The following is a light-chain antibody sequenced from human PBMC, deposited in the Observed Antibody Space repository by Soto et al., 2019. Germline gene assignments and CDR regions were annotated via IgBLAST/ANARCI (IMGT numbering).Light chain of an antibody. CDR1: QTVGNT. J-gene: IGKJ4*01. CDR2: DAS. CDR3: QEFEDFPPHT. V-gene: IGKV3-11*01. Sequence: IVLTQSPATLSLSPGERASLSCRASQTVGNTLAWYQQRPGQAPRLLIYDASSRAAGVPARFSGGGSGTDVTLTISSLEPDDFAVYYCQEFEDFPPHTFGGGTKVEIK.